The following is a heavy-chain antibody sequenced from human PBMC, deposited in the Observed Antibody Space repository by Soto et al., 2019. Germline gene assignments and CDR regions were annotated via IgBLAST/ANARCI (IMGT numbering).Heavy chain of an antibody. CDR1: GFTFSNYA. CDR3: ANSFGLGSYPFDS. J-gene: IGHJ4*02. D-gene: IGHD3-10*01. V-gene: IGHV3-9*01. Sequence: EVQLVESGGGLVQPGRSLRLSCAASGFTFSNYAMHWVRQAPGKGLEWVSLITWNSGSLSYADSVKGRFTISRDNAKNSLYLDMNSLRPEDTALYYCANSFGLGSYPFDSWGQGTLVTVSS. CDR2: ITWNSGSL.